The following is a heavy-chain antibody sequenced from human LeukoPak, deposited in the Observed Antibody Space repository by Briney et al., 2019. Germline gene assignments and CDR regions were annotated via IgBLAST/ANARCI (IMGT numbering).Heavy chain of an antibody. CDR2: IYYTGST. D-gene: IGHD6-13*01. CDR3: ARLSRGASAGFDC. J-gene: IGHJ4*02. CDR1: GGSINSYY. V-gene: IGHV4-59*08. Sequence: PSETLFLTCSVSGGSINSYYWSWIRQPPGKGLEWIAYIYYTGSTNYNPSLKSRLTISVDTSKNQFSLKLNSVTAADTAVYYCARLSRGASAGFDCWGQGALVTVSS.